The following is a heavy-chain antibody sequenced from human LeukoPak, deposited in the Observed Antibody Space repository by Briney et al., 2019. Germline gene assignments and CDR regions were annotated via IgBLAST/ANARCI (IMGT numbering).Heavy chain of an antibody. CDR2: INHSGST. V-gene: IGHV4-34*01. CDR1: GRSFSGYY. J-gene: IGHJ4*02. CDR3: ARVTSRLGVCDY. D-gene: IGHD2-8*01. Sequence: SETLSLTCAVFGRSFSGYYWSWIRQPPGKGLEWIGEINHSGSTNYNPSLKSRVTISLDTSKNQFSLKLSSVTAADTAVYYCARVTSRLGVCDYWGQGTLVTVSS.